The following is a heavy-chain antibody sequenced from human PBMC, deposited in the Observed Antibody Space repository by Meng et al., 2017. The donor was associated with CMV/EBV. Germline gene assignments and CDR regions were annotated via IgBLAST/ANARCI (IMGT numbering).Heavy chain of an antibody. J-gene: IGHJ4*02. CDR2: INHSGST. V-gene: IGHV4-34*01. Sequence: GSFSGYYWRWIRQPPGKGLEWIGEINHSGSTNYNPSLKSRVTISVDTSKNQFSLKLSSVTAADTAVYYCARGVPDFWSGYYLYFDYWGQGTLVTVSS. D-gene: IGHD3-3*01. CDR3: ARGVPDFWSGYYLYFDY. CDR1: GSFSGYY.